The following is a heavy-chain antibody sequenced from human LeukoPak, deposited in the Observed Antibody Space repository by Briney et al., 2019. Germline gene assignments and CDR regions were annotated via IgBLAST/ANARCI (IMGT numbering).Heavy chain of an antibody. CDR1: GFTFSSYA. CDR3: ARDHHYYGSVNFDY. CDR2: ISCDGSNK. J-gene: IGHJ4*02. V-gene: IGHV3-30*04. Sequence: GGSLRLSCAASGFTFSSYAMHWVRQAPGKGLEWVAVISCDGSNKYYADSVKGRFTISRDNSKDTLYLQMNSLRAEDTAVYYCARDHHYYGSVNFDYWGQGTLVTVSS. D-gene: IGHD3-10*01.